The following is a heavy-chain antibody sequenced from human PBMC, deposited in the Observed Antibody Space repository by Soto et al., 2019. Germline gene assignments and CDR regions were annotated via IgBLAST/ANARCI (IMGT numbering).Heavy chain of an antibody. D-gene: IGHD6-19*01. J-gene: IGHJ4*02. CDR2: ISYDGSNK. CDR3: AKDSLGQWLVNYFDY. Sequence: QVQLVESGGGVVQPGRSLRLSCAASGFTFSSYGMHWVRQAPGKGLEWVAVISYDGSNKYYADSVKGRFTISRDNSKNTLYLQMNSLRAEDTAVYYCAKDSLGQWLVNYFDYWGQGTLVTVSS. CDR1: GFTFSSYG. V-gene: IGHV3-30*18.